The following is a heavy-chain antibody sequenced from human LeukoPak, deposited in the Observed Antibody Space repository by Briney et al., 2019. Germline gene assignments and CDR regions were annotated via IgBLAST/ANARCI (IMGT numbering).Heavy chain of an antibody. V-gene: IGHV4-59*11. CDR1: GGPISSHY. Sequence: SETLSLTCTVSGGPISSHYWSWIRQPPGKGLEWIGYIYYSGSTNYNPSLKSRVTISVDTSKNQFSLELSSVTAADTAVYYCARNKLEGTQLSDDAFDIWGQGTMVTVSS. CDR2: IYYSGST. CDR3: ARNKLEGTQLSDDAFDI. J-gene: IGHJ3*02. D-gene: IGHD6-6*01.